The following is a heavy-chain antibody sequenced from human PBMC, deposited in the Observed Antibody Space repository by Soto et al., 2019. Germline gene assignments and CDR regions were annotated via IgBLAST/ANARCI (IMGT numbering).Heavy chain of an antibody. V-gene: IGHV4-59*01. CDR1: GGSISSYY. Sequence: QVQLQESGPGLVKPSETLSLTCTVSGGSISSYYWSWIRQPPGKGLEWIGYIYYSGSTNYNPSLKIRVTISVDTSKNLFSLKLSCVTAADTAVYYCARGCYGDPGAFDIWGQGTMVTVSS. D-gene: IGHD4-17*01. CDR3: ARGCYGDPGAFDI. J-gene: IGHJ3*02. CDR2: IYYSGST.